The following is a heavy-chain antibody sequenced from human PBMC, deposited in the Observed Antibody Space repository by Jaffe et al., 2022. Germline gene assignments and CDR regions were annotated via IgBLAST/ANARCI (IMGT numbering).Heavy chain of an antibody. CDR2: IYTSGST. V-gene: IGHV4-61*02. CDR1: GGSISSGSYY. Sequence: QVQLQESGPGLVKPSQTLSLTCTVSGGSISSGSYYWSWIRQPAGKGLEWIGRIYTSGSTNYNPSLKSRVTISVDTSKNQFSLKLSSVTAADTAVYYCAREYYDILTGSFGRAFDIWGQGTMVTVSS. J-gene: IGHJ3*02. D-gene: IGHD3-9*01. CDR3: AREYYDILTGSFGRAFDI.